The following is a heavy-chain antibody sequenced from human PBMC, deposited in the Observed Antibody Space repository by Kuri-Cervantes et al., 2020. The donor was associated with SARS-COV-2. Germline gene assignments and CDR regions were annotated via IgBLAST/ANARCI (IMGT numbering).Heavy chain of an antibody. CDR1: GGSFSGYY. J-gene: IGHJ6*02. CDR3: ARGPGLYSRKAYGMDV. Sequence: SETLSLTCAVYGGSFSGYYWSWIRQPPGKGLEWIGEINHSGSTNYNPSLKSRVTISVDTSKNQFSLKLISVTAADTAVYYCARGPGLYSRKAYGMDVWGQGTTVTVSS. CDR2: INHSGST. V-gene: IGHV4-34*01. D-gene: IGHD3-16*02.